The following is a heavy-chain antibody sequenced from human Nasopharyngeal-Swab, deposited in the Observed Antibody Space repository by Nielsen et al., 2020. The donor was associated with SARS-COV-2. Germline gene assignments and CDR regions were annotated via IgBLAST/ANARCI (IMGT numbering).Heavy chain of an antibody. Sequence: RQAPAQGLECFGSLYYRGCAYYNPSLKSRVTISVDTSKNQFSLKLSSVTAADTAVYYCARQGTRCSGGSCYWDAFDIWGQGTMVTVSS. CDR2: LYYRGCA. D-gene: IGHD2-15*01. J-gene: IGHJ3*02. CDR3: ARQGTRCSGGSCYWDAFDI. V-gene: IGHV4-39*01.